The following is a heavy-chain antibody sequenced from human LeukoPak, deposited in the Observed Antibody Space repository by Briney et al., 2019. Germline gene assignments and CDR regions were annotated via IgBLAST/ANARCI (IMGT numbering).Heavy chain of an antibody. CDR3: ARVGGH. CDR2: IYSGGST. D-gene: IGHD3-10*01. CDR1: GFTFSSYA. J-gene: IGHJ4*02. V-gene: IGHV3-53*01. Sequence: GGSLRLSCAASGFTFSSYAMSWVRQAPGKGLESVSVIYSGGSTYYADSVRGRFTISRDNSKNTLYLQMNSLRVEDTAVYYCARVGGHWGQGTLVTVSS.